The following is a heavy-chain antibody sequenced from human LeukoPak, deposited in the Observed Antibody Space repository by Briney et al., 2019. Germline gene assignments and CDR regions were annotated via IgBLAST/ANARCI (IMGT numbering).Heavy chain of an antibody. CDR3: AKEIYGDSTGGRFQH. V-gene: IGHV3-23*01. CDR2: ISGRGGSR. J-gene: IGHJ1*01. CDR1: GFTFRSYA. Sequence: GGSLRLSCAASGFTFRSYAMRCVPQAPGRGVEGVSDISGRGGSRYYADSVKGRFTISRDNSKQPLFLKMNSLSAEHTAVYYCAKEIYGDSTGGRFQHWGQGTLVIVSS. D-gene: IGHD4-17*01.